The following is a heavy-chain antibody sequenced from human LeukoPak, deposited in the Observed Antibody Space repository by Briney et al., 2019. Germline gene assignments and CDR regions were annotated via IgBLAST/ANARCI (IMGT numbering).Heavy chain of an antibody. V-gene: IGHV1-46*01. J-gene: IGHJ1*01. D-gene: IGHD2-2*02. CDR1: GYTFTSYY. CDR2: INPSGGST. CDR3: ARERAAIKRSAEYFQH. Sequence: ASVKVSCKASGYTFTSYYMHWVRQAPGQGLEWMGIINPSGGSTSYAQKFQGRVTMTRDMSTSTVYMELSSLRSEDTAVYYCARERAAIKRSAEYFQHWGQGTLVTVSS.